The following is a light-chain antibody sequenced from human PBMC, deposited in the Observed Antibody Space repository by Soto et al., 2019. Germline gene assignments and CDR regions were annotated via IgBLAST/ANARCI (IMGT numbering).Light chain of an antibody. CDR3: QQYNLYST. J-gene: IGKJ2*01. Sequence: EVVMTQSPATLSVSPGERATLSCRASRGIGSTLAWYQQKPGQTPRLLIYDTSTRATGVPARFIGSASGTEFTLTITSLQSEDFATYYCQQYNLYSTFGQGTKLEI. V-gene: IGKV3-15*01. CDR2: DTS. CDR1: RGIGST.